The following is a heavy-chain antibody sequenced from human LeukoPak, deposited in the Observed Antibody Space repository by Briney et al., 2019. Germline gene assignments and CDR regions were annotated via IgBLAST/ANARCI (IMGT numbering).Heavy chain of an antibody. V-gene: IGHV3-30*18. CDR2: ISYDGSNK. Sequence: PGGSLRLSCAASGFTFSSYGMHGVRQAPGKGLEWVAVISYDGSNKYYADSVKGRFTISGDNSKNTLYLQMNSLRAEDTAVYYCAKGLFHCSGGSCYTDDAFDIWGQGTMVAVSS. CDR3: AKGLFHCSGGSCYTDDAFDI. D-gene: IGHD2-15*01. CDR1: GFTFSSYG. J-gene: IGHJ3*02.